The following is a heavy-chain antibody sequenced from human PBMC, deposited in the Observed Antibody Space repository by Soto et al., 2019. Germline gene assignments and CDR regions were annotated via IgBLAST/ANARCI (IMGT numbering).Heavy chain of an antibody. J-gene: IGHJ5*02. Sequence: TSETLSLTCTVSGGSISSGDYYWSWIRQPPGKGLEWIGYIYYSGSTYYNPSLKSRVTISVDTSKNQFSLKLSSVTAADTAVYYCARGWFKGQNWFDPWGQGTLVTVSS. CDR3: ARGWFKGQNWFDP. CDR1: GGSISSGDYY. D-gene: IGHD2-15*01. V-gene: IGHV4-30-4*01. CDR2: IYYSGST.